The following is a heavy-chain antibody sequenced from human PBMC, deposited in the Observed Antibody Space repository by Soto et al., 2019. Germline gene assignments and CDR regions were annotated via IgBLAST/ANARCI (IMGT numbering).Heavy chain of an antibody. J-gene: IGHJ5*02. Sequence: GEIYHSGSTNYNPSLKSRVTISVDKSKNQFSPKLSSVTAADTAVYYCASDYMVRGVMRWFDPWGQGTLVTVSS. V-gene: IGHV4-4*02. CDR3: ASDYMVRGVMRWFDP. D-gene: IGHD3-10*01. CDR2: IYHSGST.